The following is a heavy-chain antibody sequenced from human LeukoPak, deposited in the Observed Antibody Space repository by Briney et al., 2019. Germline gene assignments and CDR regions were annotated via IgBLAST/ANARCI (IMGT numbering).Heavy chain of an antibody. CDR2: IHPGDSET. Sequence: GESLKISCKDSAYSFARYWIGWVRQTPGKGLEWMGVIHPGDSETRYSPSFQGQVTISADKSTSSAYLQWSSLKASYTAMYYCARHEGYSYGPRHWGQGTPVTVSS. J-gene: IGHJ4*02. V-gene: IGHV5-51*01. CDR1: AYSFARYW. CDR3: ARHEGYSYGPRH. D-gene: IGHD5-18*01.